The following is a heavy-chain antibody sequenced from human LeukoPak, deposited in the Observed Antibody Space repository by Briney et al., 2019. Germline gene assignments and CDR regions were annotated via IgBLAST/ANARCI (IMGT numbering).Heavy chain of an antibody. CDR1: GGSISSGGYY. D-gene: IGHD6-19*01. CDR2: IYTSGST. J-gene: IGHJ4*02. V-gene: IGHV4-61*02. CDR3: ARAVVSGWYDYIDY. Sequence: RASQTLSLTCTVSGGSISSGGYYWSWIRQPAGKGLEWIGRIYTSGSTNYNPSLKSRVTMSVDTSKNQFSLKLSSVTAADTAVYYCARAVVSGWYDYIDYWGQGTLVTVSS.